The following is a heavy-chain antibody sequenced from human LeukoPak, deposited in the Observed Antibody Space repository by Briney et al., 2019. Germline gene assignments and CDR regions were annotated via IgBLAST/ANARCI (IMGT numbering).Heavy chain of an antibody. CDR3: AKGDCASGSCYFDD. CDR2: LSDTGDSR. D-gene: IGHD2-8*01. Sequence: GVLRLSCAASGFTFSCYAMHWVRQAPGKGLEWVSSLSDTGDSRHYADSVKGRFTISRDSARSALYLQMNSLRAEDTAVYYCAKGDCASGSCYFDDWGQGSQVTVSS. CDR1: GFTFSCYA. J-gene: IGHJ4*02. V-gene: IGHV3-23*01.